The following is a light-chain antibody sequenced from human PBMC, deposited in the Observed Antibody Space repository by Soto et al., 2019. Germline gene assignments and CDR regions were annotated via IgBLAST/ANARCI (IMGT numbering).Light chain of an antibody. Sequence: DIQMTQSPSTLSASVGDRVTITCRASQTINNWLAWYQQKPGKAPKLLIYKASSLEGGVSSRFSGSASGTEFTLSISSLQPDDFATFYCQQYHNYPWTFGQGTMVEI. CDR1: QTINNW. J-gene: IGKJ1*01. CDR3: QQYHNYPWT. CDR2: KAS. V-gene: IGKV1-5*03.